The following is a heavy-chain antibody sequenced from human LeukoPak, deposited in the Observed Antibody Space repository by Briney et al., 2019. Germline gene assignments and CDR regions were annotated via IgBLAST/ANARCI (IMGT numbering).Heavy chain of an antibody. CDR2: ISYSGST. CDR1: VASISSGGYY. J-gene: IGHJ5*02. Sequence: SQTLSLTCTVSVASISSGGYYWSCIRQHPGEGLEWIGYISYSGSTYYNPSRKSRVTRSVDTSKTQFSLKLNSVTAADTAVYYCARGRRRGTSYYFLKWFDPWGQGTLVTVSA. V-gene: IGHV4-31*03. D-gene: IGHD3-22*01. CDR3: ARGRRRGTSYYFLKWFDP.